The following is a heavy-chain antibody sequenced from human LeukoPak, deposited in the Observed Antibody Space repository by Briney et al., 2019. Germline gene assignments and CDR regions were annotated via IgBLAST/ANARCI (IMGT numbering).Heavy chain of an antibody. J-gene: IGHJ4*02. Sequence: PSETLSLTCTISGGSISSYYWSWTRQPPGKGLEWIGYIYYSGSTNYNPSLKSRVTISVDTSKNQFSLKLSSVTAADTAVYCCARLFSSSSKDGYFDYWGQGALVTVSS. CDR1: GGSISSYY. CDR2: IYYSGST. V-gene: IGHV4-59*08. CDR3: ARLFSSSSKDGYFDY. D-gene: IGHD6-13*01.